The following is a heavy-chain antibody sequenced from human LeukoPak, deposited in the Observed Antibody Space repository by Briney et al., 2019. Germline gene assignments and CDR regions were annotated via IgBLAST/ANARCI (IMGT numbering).Heavy chain of an antibody. CDR2: IRSSGSTM. CDR3: ARGYGDYAPRFFEY. Sequence: PGGSLRLSCAASGFTFSSYEMNWVRQAPGKGLEWVSYIRSSGSTMYYADSVKGRFTISRDNAKNSLFLQMNSLRAEDTAVYYCARGYGDYAPRFFEYWGQGTLVTVSS. CDR1: GFTFSSYE. J-gene: IGHJ4*02. D-gene: IGHD4-17*01. V-gene: IGHV3-48*03.